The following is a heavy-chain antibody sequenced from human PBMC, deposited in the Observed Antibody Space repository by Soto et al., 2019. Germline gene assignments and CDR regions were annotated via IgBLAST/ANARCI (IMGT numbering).Heavy chain of an antibody. CDR3: AREPKYLYCSSTSCYGNHRGGDYYYYMDV. CDR1: GDSVSSNSAA. CDR2: TYYRSKWYN. D-gene: IGHD2-2*01. V-gene: IGHV6-1*01. J-gene: IGHJ6*03. Sequence: PSQTLSLTCAMSGDSVSSNSAAWNWIRQSPSRGLEWLGRTYYRSKWYNDYAVSVKSRITINPDTSKNQFSLQLNSVTPEDTAVYYCAREPKYLYCSSTSCYGNHRGGDYYYYMDVWGKGTTVTVSS.